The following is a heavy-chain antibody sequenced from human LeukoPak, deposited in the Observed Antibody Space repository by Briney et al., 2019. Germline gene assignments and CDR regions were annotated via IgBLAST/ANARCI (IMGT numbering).Heavy chain of an antibody. V-gene: IGHV4-59*01. J-gene: IGHJ4*02. Sequence: SETLSLTCTVSGGSISSYYWSWIRQPPGKGLEWIGYIYYSGSTNYNPSLKSRVTISVDTSKNQFSLKLSSVTAADTAVYYCARESSGWYRQIDYWGQGTLVTVSS. CDR3: ARESSGWYRQIDY. D-gene: IGHD6-19*01. CDR2: IYYSGST. CDR1: GGSISSYY.